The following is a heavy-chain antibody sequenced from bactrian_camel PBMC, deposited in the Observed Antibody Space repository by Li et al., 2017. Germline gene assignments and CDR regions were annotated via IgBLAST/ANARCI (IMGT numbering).Heavy chain of an antibody. J-gene: IGHJ4*01. Sequence: VQLVESGGGLVQPGGSLRLSCTTSGLIFGDYAMGWFRQAPGKDREGIAAISALENDVIYAGSMKGRVTISQDNAKNTLYLQLDSLKTEDTAMYYCANLVTYNSGGAYYPPYNYWGQGTQVTVS. CDR1: GLIFGDYA. D-gene: IGHD2*01. CDR2: ISALENDV. CDR3: ANLVTYNSGGAYYPPYNY. V-gene: IGHV3-1*01.